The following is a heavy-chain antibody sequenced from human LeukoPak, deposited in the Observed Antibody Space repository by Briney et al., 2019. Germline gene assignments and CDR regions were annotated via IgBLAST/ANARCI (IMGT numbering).Heavy chain of an antibody. V-gene: IGHV3-23*01. Sequence: GGSLRLSCAASGFTFSSYAMSWVRQAPGKGLEWVSVISGSGGSTYYADSVKGRFTISRDNSKNTLYLQMNSLRPEDTALYYCTKDSVAAAGTAWFDPWGQGTLVTVSS. J-gene: IGHJ5*02. CDR2: ISGSGGST. CDR3: TKDSVAAAGTAWFDP. CDR1: GFTFSSYA. D-gene: IGHD6-13*01.